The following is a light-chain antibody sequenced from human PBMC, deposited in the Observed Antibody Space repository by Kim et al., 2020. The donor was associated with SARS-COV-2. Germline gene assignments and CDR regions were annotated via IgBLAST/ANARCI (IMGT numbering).Light chain of an antibody. Sequence: QAVVTQEPSLTVSPGRTVTLTCGSSTGAVTSGHYPYWFQQKPGQAPRTLIYDTSNKHSWTPARFSGSLLGGKAALTLSGAQPEDEAEYYCLLSYSGARARVFGGGTQLTVL. CDR2: DTS. CDR3: LLSYSGARARV. V-gene: IGLV7-46*01. J-gene: IGLJ3*02. CDR1: TGAVTSGHY.